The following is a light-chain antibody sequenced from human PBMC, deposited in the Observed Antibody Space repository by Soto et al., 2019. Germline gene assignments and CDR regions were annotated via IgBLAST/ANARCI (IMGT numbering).Light chain of an antibody. CDR1: SSDVGGYNY. CDR2: DVS. Sequence: QSALTQPRSVSGSPGQSVTISCTGTSSDVGGYNYVSWYQQHPGKAHKLMIYDVSKRPSGVPDRFSGSKSGNTASLTISGLQAEDEADYYCCSYAGIYTSVFGGGTKLTVL. CDR3: CSYAGIYTSV. V-gene: IGLV2-11*01. J-gene: IGLJ2*01.